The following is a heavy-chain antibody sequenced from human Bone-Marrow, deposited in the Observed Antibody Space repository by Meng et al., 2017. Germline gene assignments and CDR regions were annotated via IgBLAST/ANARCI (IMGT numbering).Heavy chain of an antibody. D-gene: IGHD3-10*01. CDR2: ISYDGSNK. J-gene: IGHJ4*02. CDR3: AKDKRERRPDLSRGVLIDY. V-gene: IGHV3-30*01. Sequence: GGSLRLSCAASGFTFSSYAMHWVRQAPGKGLEWVAVISYDGSNKYYADSVKGRFTISRDNSKNTLYLQMNSLRAEDTAVYYCAKDKRERRPDLSRGVLIDYWGQGTLVTVSS. CDR1: GFTFSSYA.